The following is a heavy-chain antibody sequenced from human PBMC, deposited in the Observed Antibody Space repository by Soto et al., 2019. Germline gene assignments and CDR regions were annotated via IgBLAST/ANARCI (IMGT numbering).Heavy chain of an antibody. CDR1: GFTFSSYD. CDR3: VGRVSGNHDY. D-gene: IGHD3-10*01. Sequence: EVQLAESGGGMVQPGGSLRLSCVASGFTFSSYDMHWVRQAPGKGLEYVSSISSNGGTTYYGNSVKDRFTISRDNYKNTLHLPMGRLRAEDMAVHYCVGRVSGNHDYWGQGTLVPVSS. J-gene: IGHJ4*02. CDR2: ISSNGGTT. V-gene: IGHV3-64*01.